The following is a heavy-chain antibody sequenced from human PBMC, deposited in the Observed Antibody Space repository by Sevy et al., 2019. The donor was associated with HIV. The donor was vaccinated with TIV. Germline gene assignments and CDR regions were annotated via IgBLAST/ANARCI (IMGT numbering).Heavy chain of an antibody. D-gene: IGHD5-18*01. Sequence: GESLKISCAASGFTFSSYAMHWVRQAPGKGLEWVAVISYVGTNKYYADSVKGRFTISRDNSKNTLYLQINSLRAEDTAVYYCAREKGEDTAMPGGEYYYYGMDVWDQGTTVTVSS. CDR3: AREKGEDTAMPGGEYYYYGMDV. J-gene: IGHJ6*02. V-gene: IGHV3-30-3*01. CDR1: GFTFSSYA. CDR2: ISYVGTNK.